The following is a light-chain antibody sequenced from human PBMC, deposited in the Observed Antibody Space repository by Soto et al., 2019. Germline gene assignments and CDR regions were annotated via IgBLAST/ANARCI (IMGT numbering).Light chain of an antibody. CDR3: HQNGSSAPT. CDR1: HSVSSSY. V-gene: IGKV3-20*01. J-gene: IGKJ4*01. CDR2: GAS. Sequence: EIVLTQSPATLSLSAGERATLSCRASHSVSSSYLAWYQQKPGQAPRLLIYGASRRATGIPDRFSGSGSGTDFTLTVSRLEPEAFAVYFCHQNGSSAPTFGGGSKVEIK.